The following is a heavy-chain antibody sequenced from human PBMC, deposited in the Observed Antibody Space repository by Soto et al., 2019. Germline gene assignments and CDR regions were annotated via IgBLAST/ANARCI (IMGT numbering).Heavy chain of an antibody. CDR3: ARMESFGSLNWLDP. D-gene: IGHD5-18*01. CDR2: MNPGSGDT. Sequence: ASVKVSCKASGYTFTNNDVTWVRQATGQGLEWMGWMNPGSGDTGYAQKFQGRVTMTRDISIATAYMELSSLRSEDTAIYYCARMESFGSLNWLDPWGQGPLVTVYS. CDR1: GYTFTNND. V-gene: IGHV1-8*01. J-gene: IGHJ5*02.